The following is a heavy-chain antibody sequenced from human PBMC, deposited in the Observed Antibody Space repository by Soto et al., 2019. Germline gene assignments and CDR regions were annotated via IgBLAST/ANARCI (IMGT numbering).Heavy chain of an antibody. D-gene: IGHD5-18*01. J-gene: IGHJ5*02. Sequence: PSETLSLTCTVSGGSISSYYWSWIRQPPGKGLEWIGYIYYSVSTNYNPSLKSRVTISVDTSKNQFSLKLSSVTAADTAVYYCARERGYSHHRENWFDPWGQGTLVTVSS. CDR2: IYYSVST. V-gene: IGHV4-59*01. CDR3: ARERGYSHHRENWFDP. CDR1: GGSISSYY.